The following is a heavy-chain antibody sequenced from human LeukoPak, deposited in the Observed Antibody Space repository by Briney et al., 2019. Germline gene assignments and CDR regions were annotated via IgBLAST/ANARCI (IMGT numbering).Heavy chain of an antibody. CDR1: GYTFTSYY. D-gene: IGHD3-10*01. CDR3: VKDRAANLFGSGAFED. V-gene: IGHV1-69*05. Sequence: ASVKVSCKASGYTFTSYYMHWVRQAPGQGLEWMGGIIPIFGTANYAQKFQGRVTITTDESTSTAYMELSSLRSEDTAFYYCVKDRAANLFGSGAFEDWGQGTLVTVSS. J-gene: IGHJ4*02. CDR2: IIPIFGTA.